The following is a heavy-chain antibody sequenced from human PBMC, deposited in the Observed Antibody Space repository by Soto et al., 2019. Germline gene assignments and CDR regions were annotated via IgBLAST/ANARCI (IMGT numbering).Heavy chain of an antibody. J-gene: IGHJ4*02. D-gene: IGHD4-17*01. CDR2: VIPVFNTS. Sequence: QVQLEQSGPEVKRPGTSVKVSCKASGGAFGRYSVSWVRQAPGQGLEWIGGVIPVFNTSNYSLKLQGRVAIFADLSTSTVFMELRSLRSEDTALYYCARGDEMTAVTIFEYWGQGTLVTVSS. V-gene: IGHV1-69*01. CDR1: GGAFGRYS. CDR3: ARGDEMTAVTIFEY.